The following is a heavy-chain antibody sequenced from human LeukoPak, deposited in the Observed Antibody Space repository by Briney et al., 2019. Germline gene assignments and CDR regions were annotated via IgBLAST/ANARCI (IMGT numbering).Heavy chain of an antibody. Sequence: ASVKVSCKASGYTFTSYGISWVRQAPGQGLEWMGWISAYNGNTNYAQKLQGRVTMTTDTSTSTAYMELRSLRSDDTAVYYCASVDSSGYCSDYWGQGTLVTVSS. J-gene: IGHJ4*02. V-gene: IGHV1-18*01. D-gene: IGHD3-22*01. CDR3: ASVDSSGYCSDY. CDR1: GYTFTSYG. CDR2: ISAYNGNT.